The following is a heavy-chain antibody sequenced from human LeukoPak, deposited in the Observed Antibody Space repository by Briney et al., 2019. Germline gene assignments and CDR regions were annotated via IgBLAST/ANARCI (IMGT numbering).Heavy chain of an antibody. V-gene: IGHV3-23*01. Sequence: GGSLRLSCAASDFSFTTYTMSWVRQAPGKGPEWVSSISGGDPTTYYADSVKGRFTISRDNSKSTLYLQMNSLRAEDTAIYYCAKQSLLLRGPLLIYYFDFWGQGTLVTVSS. J-gene: IGHJ4*02. CDR1: DFSFTTYT. CDR3: AKQSLLLRGPLLIYYFDF. D-gene: IGHD3-10*01. CDR2: ISGGDPTT.